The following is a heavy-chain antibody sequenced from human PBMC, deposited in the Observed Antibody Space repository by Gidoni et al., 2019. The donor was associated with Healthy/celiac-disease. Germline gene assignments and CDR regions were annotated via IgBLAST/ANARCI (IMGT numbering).Heavy chain of an antibody. V-gene: IGHV1-69*01. CDR1: GGPFSCSA. J-gene: IGHJ6*02. CDR2: IIPIFVTA. Sequence: QAQPVQSGAEVQKPGSSVKVSCKASGGPFSCSATSWVRQAPGQGLERRGGIIPIFVTANYAQKFQGRVTITADESTSTAYMELSSLRSEDTAVYYCARARGDFWSGYHYYYYYGMDVWGQGTTVTVSS. D-gene: IGHD3-3*01. CDR3: ARARGDFWSGYHYYYYYGMDV.